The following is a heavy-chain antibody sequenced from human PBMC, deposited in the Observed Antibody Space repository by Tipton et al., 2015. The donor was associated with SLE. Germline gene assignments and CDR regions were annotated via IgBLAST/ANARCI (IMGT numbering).Heavy chain of an antibody. J-gene: IGHJ4*02. D-gene: IGHD2-8*02. V-gene: IGHV4-39*07. CDR3: ARSPRVLVVYAPRGFDY. Sequence: LRLSCTVSGGSISSSSYYWGWIRQPPGKGLEWIGSIYYSGSTYYNPSLKSRVTISVDTSKNQFSLKLSSVTAADTAVYYCARSPRVLVVYAPRGFDYWGQGTLVTVSS. CDR1: GGSISSSSYY. CDR2: IYYSGST.